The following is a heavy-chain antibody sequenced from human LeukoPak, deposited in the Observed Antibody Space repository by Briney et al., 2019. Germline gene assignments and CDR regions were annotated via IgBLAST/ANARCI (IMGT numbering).Heavy chain of an antibody. D-gene: IGHD6-13*01. Sequence: PSETLSLTCTVSGGSISSYYWSWIRQPPGKGLEWIGYIYYSGSTNYNPSLKSRVTISVDTSKNQFSLKLSSVTAADTAVYYCARGRRNSSSWYDDYWGQGTLVTVSS. J-gene: IGHJ4*02. CDR2: IYYSGST. CDR1: GGSISSYY. CDR3: ARGRRNSSSWYDDY. V-gene: IGHV4-59*01.